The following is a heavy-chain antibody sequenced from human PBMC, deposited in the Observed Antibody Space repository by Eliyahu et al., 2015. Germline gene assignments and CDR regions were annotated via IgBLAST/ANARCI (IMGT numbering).Heavy chain of an antibody. CDR1: GXSCXGYY. D-gene: IGHD3-22*01. CDR2: INHSGST. Sequence: QVQLQQWGAGLLKPSETLSLTCXVXGXSCXGYYWSWIRQPPGKGLEWIGEINHSGSTNYNPSLKSRVTISVDTSKNQFSLKLSSVTAADTAVYYCARLRYYYDSSGSIPWGQGTLVTVSS. V-gene: IGHV4-34*01. CDR3: ARLRYYYDSSGSIP. J-gene: IGHJ5*02.